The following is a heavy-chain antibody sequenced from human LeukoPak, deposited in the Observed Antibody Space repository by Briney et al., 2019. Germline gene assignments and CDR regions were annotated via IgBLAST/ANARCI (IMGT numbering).Heavy chain of an antibody. D-gene: IGHD1-26*01. CDR2: IRYDGSNK. Sequence: SGVSLRLSCGASGFTFNSYGMNWVRQAPGKGLEWVAFIRYDGSNKYYADSVKGRFTISRDNAKSTLYLQMNSLRAEDTAVYYCARVRGGSGRSYAADAFDIWGQGTMVTVSS. V-gene: IGHV3-30*02. CDR1: GFTFNSYG. CDR3: ARVRGGSGRSYAADAFDI. J-gene: IGHJ3*02.